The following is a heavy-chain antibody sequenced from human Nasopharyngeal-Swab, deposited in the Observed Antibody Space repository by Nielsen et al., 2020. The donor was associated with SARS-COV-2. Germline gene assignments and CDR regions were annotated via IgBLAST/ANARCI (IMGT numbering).Heavy chain of an antibody. CDR3: ARDGEATAWDFDY. Sequence: ASVKVSYKASGYTFTSYYMHWVRQAPGQGLEWMGIISPDGYSTAYAQKFQGRVTMTRDTSTSTVYMELSSLRSEDTAVYYCARDGEATAWDFDYWGQGTLVTVSS. CDR1: GYTFTSYY. V-gene: IGHV1-46*01. D-gene: IGHD6-13*01. J-gene: IGHJ4*02. CDR2: ISPDGYST.